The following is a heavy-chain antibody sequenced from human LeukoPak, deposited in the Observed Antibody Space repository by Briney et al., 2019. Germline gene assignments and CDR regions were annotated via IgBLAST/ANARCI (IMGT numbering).Heavy chain of an antibody. D-gene: IGHD2-21*01. CDR1: GFTFSSYS. Sequence: GGSLRLSCAASGFTFSSYSMNWVRQAPGKGLEWVSSISSSSSYIYYADSVKGRFTISRDNSKNSLYLQMNSLRAEDTAVYYCARDLSVADAFDIWGQGTMVTVSS. CDR2: ISSSSSYI. V-gene: IGHV3-21*01. CDR3: ARDLSVADAFDI. J-gene: IGHJ3*02.